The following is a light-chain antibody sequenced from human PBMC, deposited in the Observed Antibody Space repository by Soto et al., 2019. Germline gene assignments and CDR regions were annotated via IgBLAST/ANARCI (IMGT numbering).Light chain of an antibody. CDR2: NDD. CDR1: NIGSKN. V-gene: IGLV3-21*02. Sequence: ALTQPPSVSLAPGQAARIACGGNNIGSKNVHWYQQKPGQAPVLVVYNDDDRPSGIPERFSGSNSGNTATLTINRIEGGDEADYYCQVWDSSSDHLYVFGTGTKV. CDR3: QVWDSSSDHLYV. J-gene: IGLJ1*01.